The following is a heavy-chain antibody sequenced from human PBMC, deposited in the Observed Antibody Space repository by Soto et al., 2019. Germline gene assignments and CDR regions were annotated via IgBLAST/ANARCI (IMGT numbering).Heavy chain of an antibody. CDR1: GFTFSSYW. Sequence: EVQLVESGGGLVQPGGSLRLSCAASGFTFSSYWMSWVRQAPGKGLEWVANIKQDGSEKYYVDSVKGRFTISRDNAKNSLYLQVTIMRAEDTAVYYCARGQGLARTHFDYWGQGTRVTVSS. V-gene: IGHV3-7*04. D-gene: IGHD6-19*01. CDR2: IKQDGSEK. J-gene: IGHJ4*02. CDR3: ARGQGLARTHFDY.